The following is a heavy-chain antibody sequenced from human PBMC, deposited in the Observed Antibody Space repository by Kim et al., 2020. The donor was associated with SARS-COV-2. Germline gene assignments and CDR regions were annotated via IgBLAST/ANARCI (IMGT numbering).Heavy chain of an antibody. CDR3: ARSSVGDYYYYGMDV. J-gene: IGHJ6*02. V-gene: IGHV1-46*01. D-gene: IGHD1-26*01. CDR2: INPSGGST. CDR1: GYTFTSYY. Sequence: ASVKVSCKASGYTFTSYYMHWVRQAPGQGLEWMGIINPSGGSTSYAQKFQGRVTMTRDTSTSTVYMELSSLRSEDTAVYYCARSSVGDYYYYGMDVWGQGTTVTVSS.